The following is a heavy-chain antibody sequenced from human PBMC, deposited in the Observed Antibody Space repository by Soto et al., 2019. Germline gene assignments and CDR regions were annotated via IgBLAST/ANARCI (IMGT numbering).Heavy chain of an antibody. CDR1: GGSFSGYY. J-gene: IGHJ4*02. CDR2: INHSGST. Sequence: SVTLSLTCGVYGGSFSGYYWSWIRQPPGKGLEWIGEINHSGSTNYNPSLKSRVTISVDTSKNQFSLKLSSVTAADTAVYYCARGLRLSGYDYLACIFDYWGQGTLVTVSS. CDR3: ARGLRLSGYDYLACIFDY. D-gene: IGHD5-12*01. V-gene: IGHV4-34*01.